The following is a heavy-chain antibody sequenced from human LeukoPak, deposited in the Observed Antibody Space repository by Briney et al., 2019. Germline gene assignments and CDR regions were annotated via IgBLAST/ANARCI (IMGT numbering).Heavy chain of an antibody. D-gene: IGHD2-2*03. CDR1: GGTFSSYA. CDR2: IIPIFGTA. V-gene: IGHV1-69*13. CDR3: ASKMDIVVVPAVYYYYMDV. Sequence: SVKVSCKASGGTFSSYAISWVRQAPGQGLEWMGGIIPIFGTANYAQKFQGRVTITADESTSIAYMELSSLRSEDTAVYYCASKMDIVVVPAVYYYYMDVWGKGTTVTVSS. J-gene: IGHJ6*03.